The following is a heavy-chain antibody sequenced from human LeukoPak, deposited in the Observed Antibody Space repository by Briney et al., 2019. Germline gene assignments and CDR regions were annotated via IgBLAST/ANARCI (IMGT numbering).Heavy chain of an antibody. CDR3: TRGTGYTYGWSD. Sequence: PGRSLRLSCVTSGFTFTDYAISWFRQAPGMGLEWVGFIRRIPSGGTTDYAASVKGRFTISRDNSKSIAYLQMNSLESEDTAMYYCTRGTGYTYGWSDWGQGTLVTVSS. J-gene: IGHJ4*02. CDR1: GFTFTDYA. V-gene: IGHV3-49*03. D-gene: IGHD5-18*01. CDR2: IRRIPSGGTT.